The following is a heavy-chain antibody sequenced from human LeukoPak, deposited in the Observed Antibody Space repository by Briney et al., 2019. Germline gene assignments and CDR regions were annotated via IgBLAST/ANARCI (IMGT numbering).Heavy chain of an antibody. CDR2: INAGNGDT. CDR3: ARDKGTSYLSSFDY. V-gene: IGHV1-3*03. Sequence: ASVKVSCKASGYTFTSYAMHWVRQAPGQRLEWMGWINAGNGDTKYSQEFQGRVTITRDTSASTAYMELSSLRSEDMAVYYCARDKGTSYLSSFDYWGQGTLVTVSS. CDR1: GYTFTSYA. J-gene: IGHJ4*02. D-gene: IGHD6-6*01.